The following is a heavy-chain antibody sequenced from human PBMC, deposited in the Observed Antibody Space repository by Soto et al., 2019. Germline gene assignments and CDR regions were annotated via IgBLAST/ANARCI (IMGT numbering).Heavy chain of an antibody. CDR3: AKGSEVARQELDY. V-gene: IGHV3-30*18. D-gene: IGHD2-15*01. CDR1: GFTFSNFG. J-gene: IGHJ4*02. Sequence: QVQLVESGGGVVQPGRSLRLSCAASGFTFSNFGMHWVRQAPGKGLEWVAAISSDGSDKYYSESAKGRFTISRDNSKNTLFLQMNSLRVEDTAVYYCAKGSEVARQELDYWGQGTLVTVSS. CDR2: ISSDGSDK.